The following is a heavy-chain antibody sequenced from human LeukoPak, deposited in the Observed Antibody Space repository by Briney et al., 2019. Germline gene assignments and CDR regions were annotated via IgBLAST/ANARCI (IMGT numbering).Heavy chain of an antibody. CDR1: GGTSSTYT. V-gene: IGHV1-69*05. Sequence: SVKVSCKASGGTSSTYTITWVRQAPGQGLGWMGGIIPIFRTPNYAQKFQGRVTITTDESTSTAYMELSSLKSEDTAIYYCARVDRYYFYLDVWGKGTTVTVSS. CDR2: IIPIFRTP. J-gene: IGHJ6*03. CDR3: ARVDRYYFYLDV.